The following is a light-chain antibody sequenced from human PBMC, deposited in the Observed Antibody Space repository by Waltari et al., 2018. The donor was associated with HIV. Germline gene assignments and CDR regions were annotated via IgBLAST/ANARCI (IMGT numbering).Light chain of an antibody. CDR3: QVYDRASNQYV. CDR2: YDT. V-gene: IGLV3-21*04. CDR1: NIGTKS. Sequence: SYVLTPPPSVSVAPRRTATITCAGNNIGTKSVHWYQQKPGQAPILVVYYDTDRPSGIPERFSGSNSGNTASLTIRRVEAGDEADYYCQVYDRASNQYVFGTGTKVNV. J-gene: IGLJ1*01.